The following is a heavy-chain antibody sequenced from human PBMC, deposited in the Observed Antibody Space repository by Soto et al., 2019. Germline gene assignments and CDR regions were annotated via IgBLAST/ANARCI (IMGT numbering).Heavy chain of an antibody. CDR1: GFNFNIHA. CDR2: MSPGGNSQ. J-gene: IGHJ4*02. Sequence: GGSLRLSCAAPGFNFNIHALHWIRQAPGEGLEWVAVMSPGGNSQYYADSVKGRFTISRDTSKSTLYLQMTSLRPEDTAVYYCASGAAFYYETSRYWGQGTLVTVSS. V-gene: IGHV3-30-3*01. CDR3: ASGAAFYYETSRY. D-gene: IGHD3-22*01.